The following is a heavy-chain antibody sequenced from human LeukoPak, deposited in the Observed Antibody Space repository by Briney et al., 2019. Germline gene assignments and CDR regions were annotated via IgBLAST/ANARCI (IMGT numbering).Heavy chain of an antibody. D-gene: IGHD1-26*01. V-gene: IGHV3-48*01. CDR2: ISSSSSTI. Sequence: PGGSLRLSCAASGFTFSSYEMHWVRQAPGKGLEWVSYISSSSSTIYYADSVKGRFTISRDNAKNSLYLQMNSLRAEDTAVYYCAKDRVWDFDYWGQGTLVTVSS. CDR1: GFTFSSYE. CDR3: AKDRVWDFDY. J-gene: IGHJ4*02.